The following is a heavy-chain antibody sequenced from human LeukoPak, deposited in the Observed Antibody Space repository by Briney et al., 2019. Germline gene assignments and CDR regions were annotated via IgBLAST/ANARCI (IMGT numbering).Heavy chain of an antibody. D-gene: IGHD5-18*01. CDR2: IYYSGST. Sequence: SETLSLTCTVSGGSISSYYWSWIRQPPGKGLEWIGYIYYSGSTNYNPSLKSRVTISVDTSKNQFSLKLSSVTAADTAVYYCARQCGYSYGCHYYYYMDVWGKGTTVTVSS. V-gene: IGHV4-59*08. J-gene: IGHJ6*03. CDR3: ARQCGYSYGCHYYYYMDV. CDR1: GGSISSYY.